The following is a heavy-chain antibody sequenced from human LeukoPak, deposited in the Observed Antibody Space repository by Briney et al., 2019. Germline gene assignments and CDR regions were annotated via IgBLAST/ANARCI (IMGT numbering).Heavy chain of an antibody. CDR2: ISAYNGDT. CDR1: GYTFTSYG. Sequence: GASVKVSCKASGYTFTSYGFSWVRQAPGQGLEWMGLISAYNGDTNYAQKFQGRVTMTTDTFTNTAYMELRSLRSDDTAVYYCARDPTVYCSSTSCLYNWFDPWGQGTLVTVSS. D-gene: IGHD2-2*01. CDR3: ARDPTVYCSSTSCLYNWFDP. J-gene: IGHJ5*02. V-gene: IGHV1-18*01.